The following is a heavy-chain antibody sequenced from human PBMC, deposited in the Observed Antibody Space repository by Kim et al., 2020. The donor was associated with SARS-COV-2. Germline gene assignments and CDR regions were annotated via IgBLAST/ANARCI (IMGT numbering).Heavy chain of an antibody. CDR2: ISGSGGST. CDR1: GFTFSSYA. J-gene: IGHJ2*01. V-gene: IGHV3-23*01. CDR3: AKDSLYCTNGVCFYWYFDL. Sequence: GGSLRLSCAASGFTFSSYAMSWVRQAPGKGLEWVSAISGSGGSTYYADSVKGRFTISRDNSKNTLYLQMNSLRAEDTAVYYCAKDSLYCTNGVCFYWYFDLWGRGTLVTVSS. D-gene: IGHD2-8*01.